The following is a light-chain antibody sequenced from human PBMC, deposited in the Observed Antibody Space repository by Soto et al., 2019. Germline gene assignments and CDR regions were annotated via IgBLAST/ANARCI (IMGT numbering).Light chain of an antibody. CDR1: QSVSSY. CDR2: DAS. CDR3: QQRSNWAAWT. J-gene: IGKJ1*01. Sequence: EIVLTQSPATLSLSPGERATLSCRASQSVSSYLAWYQQKPGQAPRLLIYDASNRATGIPARFSGSGSWTDFTLTISSLEPEDFAVYYCQQRSNWAAWTFGQGTKVEIK. V-gene: IGKV3-11*01.